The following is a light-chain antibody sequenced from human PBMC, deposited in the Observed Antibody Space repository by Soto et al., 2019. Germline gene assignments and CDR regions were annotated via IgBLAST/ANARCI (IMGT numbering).Light chain of an antibody. V-gene: IGKV3-20*01. CDR2: GAS. Sequence: EIMMTQSPAILSVSQGERATLSCRAGQSVSRTLAWYQQKPGQAPRLLIYGASSRATGIPDRFSGSGSGTDFTLTISRLEPEDFAVYYCQQYGSSPPVTFGQGTMVDIK. CDR1: QSVSRT. CDR3: QQYGSSPPVT. J-gene: IGKJ1*01.